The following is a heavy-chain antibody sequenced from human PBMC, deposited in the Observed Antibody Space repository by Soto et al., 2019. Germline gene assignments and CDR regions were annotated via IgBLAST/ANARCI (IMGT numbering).Heavy chain of an antibody. V-gene: IGHV6-1*01. CDR2: TYFKSKWNN. J-gene: IGHJ1*01. Sequence: PSQAPSITCVISEDSVSSNSAGWNWIRQSPSRGLEWLGRTYFKSKWNNDYALSVKSRITINPDTSKNQFSLHLYSVTPEDTAADYCTGLPCFRAIGAWGQGAPVTVS. CDR1: EDSVSSNSAG. CDR3: TGLPCFRAIGA. D-gene: IGHD1-1*01.